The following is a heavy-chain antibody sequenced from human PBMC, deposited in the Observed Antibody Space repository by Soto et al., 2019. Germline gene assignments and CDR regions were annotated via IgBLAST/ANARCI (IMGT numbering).Heavy chain of an antibody. CDR3: ARVEYSSSSGAFDI. V-gene: IGHV3-13*01. Sequence: EVQLVESGGGLVQPGGSLRLSCAASGFTFSSYDMHWVRQATGKGLEWVSAIGTAGDTYYPGSVKGRFTISRENAKNSLYLQMNSLRAEDTAVYYCARVEYSSSSGAFDIWGQGTMVTASS. D-gene: IGHD6-6*01. J-gene: IGHJ3*02. CDR1: GFTFSSYD. CDR2: IGTAGDT.